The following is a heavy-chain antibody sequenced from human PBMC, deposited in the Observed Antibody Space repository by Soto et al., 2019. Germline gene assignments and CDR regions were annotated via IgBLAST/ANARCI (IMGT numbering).Heavy chain of an antibody. V-gene: IGHV4-34*01. CDR3: ARVDDDRGAAFFDY. CDR1: GGSFSGYY. J-gene: IGHJ4*02. D-gene: IGHD3-22*01. CDR2: INHSGST. Sequence: SETLSLTCAVYGGSFSGYYWSWIRQPPGKGLEWIGEINHSGSTNYNPSLKSRVTISVDTSKNQFSLKLSSVTVADTAVYYCARVDDDRGAAFFDYWGQGTLVTVSS.